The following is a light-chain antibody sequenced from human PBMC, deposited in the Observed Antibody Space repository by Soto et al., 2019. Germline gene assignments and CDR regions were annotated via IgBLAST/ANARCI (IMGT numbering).Light chain of an antibody. CDR2: RDS. J-gene: IGLJ2*01. V-gene: IGLV3-9*01. CDR3: QVWDSSAQ. CDR1: NIGSKN. Sequence: SYELTQPLSVSVALGQTARITCGGANIGSKNVHWYQQKPGQAPVLVIYRDSNRPSGIPERFSCSNAGNTATLTISRAQAGDEADYYCQVWDSSAQFGGGTKFTVL.